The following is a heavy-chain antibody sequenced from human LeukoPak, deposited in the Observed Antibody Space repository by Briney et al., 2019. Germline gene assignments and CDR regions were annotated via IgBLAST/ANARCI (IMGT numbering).Heavy chain of an antibody. CDR3: ARGRLRDYYDSSGYYWL. CDR1: GFTFSSYS. J-gene: IGHJ4*02. CDR2: ISSSSSTI. Sequence: GGSLRLSCAASGFTFSSYSMNWVRQAPGKGLEWVSYISSSSSTIYYADSVKGRFTISRDNAKNSLYLQMNSLRAEDPAVYYCARGRLRDYYDSSGYYWLWGQGTLVTVSS. V-gene: IGHV3-48*01. D-gene: IGHD3-22*01.